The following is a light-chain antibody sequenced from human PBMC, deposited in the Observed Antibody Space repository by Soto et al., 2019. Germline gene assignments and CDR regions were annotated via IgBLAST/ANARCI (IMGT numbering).Light chain of an antibody. CDR3: QQFNNWPRT. CDR2: GAF. V-gene: IGKV3-15*01. Sequence: EIVMTQSPGTLSVSPVEISTLSCRASQSVSSNLAWYQQKPGQAPRLLIYGAFTRATGVPARFSGFGSGTQFTLTISSLQSEDFGVYYCQQFNNWPRTFGQGTKVDI. CDR1: QSVSSN. J-gene: IGKJ1*01.